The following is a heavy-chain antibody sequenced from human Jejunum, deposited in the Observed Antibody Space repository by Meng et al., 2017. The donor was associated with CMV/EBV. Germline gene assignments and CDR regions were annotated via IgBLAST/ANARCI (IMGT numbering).Heavy chain of an antibody. CDR3: ARAYSSSNRVDY. CDR1: GGSISCYY. D-gene: IGHD6-6*01. Sequence: CPVSGGSISCYYWSWIRPPPGKGLEWIGYIYYSGSTNYNPSLKSRVTISVDTSKNQFSVKLTYVTAADTAVYYCARAYSSSNRVDYWGQGTLVTVSS. J-gene: IGHJ4*02. V-gene: IGHV4-59*01. CDR2: IYYSGST.